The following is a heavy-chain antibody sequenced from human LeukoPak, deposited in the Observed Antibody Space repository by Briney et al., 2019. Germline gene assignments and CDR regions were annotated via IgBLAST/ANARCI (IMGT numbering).Heavy chain of an antibody. CDR2: IYYSGST. CDR1: GGSISSSSYL. Sequence: SETLSLTCTVSGGSISSSSYLWGWIRQPPGKGLEWIGNIYYSGSTYYNPSLKSRVTISLDTSKNQFSLKLSSVTAADTAVYYCASVRRGFGESSKYYAYYYMGVWGKGTTVTISS. CDR3: ASVRRGFGESSKYYAYYYMGV. V-gene: IGHV4-39*01. D-gene: IGHD3-10*01. J-gene: IGHJ6*03.